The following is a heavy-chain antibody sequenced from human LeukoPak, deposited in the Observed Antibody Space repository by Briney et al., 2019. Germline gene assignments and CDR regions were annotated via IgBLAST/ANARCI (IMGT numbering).Heavy chain of an antibody. CDR3: ARASSIAARPTQFDP. CDR1: GGSISSGGYY. V-gene: IGHV4-31*03. CDR2: IYYSGST. D-gene: IGHD6-6*01. Sequence: SETLSLTCTVSGGSISSGGYYWSWIRQHPGKGLEWIGYIYYSGSTYYNPSLKGRVTISVDTSKNQFSLKLSSVTAADTAVYYCARASSIAARPTQFDPWGQGTLVTVSS. J-gene: IGHJ5*02.